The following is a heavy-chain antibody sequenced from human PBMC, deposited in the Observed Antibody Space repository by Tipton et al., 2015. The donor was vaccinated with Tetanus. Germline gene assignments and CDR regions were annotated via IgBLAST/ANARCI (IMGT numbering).Heavy chain of an antibody. CDR1: GYTFTIYW. Sequence: QLVQSGAEVKKPGESLKISCKGSGYTFTIYWIAWVRQMPGKGLEWMGIIYPGDSDTRYSPSFQGQVTISADKSISTAYLQWSSLKASDAAMYYCARWGPGIVVAGGYYLVYWGQGTLVTVSS. J-gene: IGHJ4*02. V-gene: IGHV5-51*01. CDR2: IYPGDSDT. D-gene: IGHD6-19*01. CDR3: ARWGPGIVVAGGYYLVY.